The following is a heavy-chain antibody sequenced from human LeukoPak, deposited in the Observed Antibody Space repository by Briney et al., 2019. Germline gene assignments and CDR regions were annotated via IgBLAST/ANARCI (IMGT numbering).Heavy chain of an antibody. D-gene: IGHD4-11*01. V-gene: IGHV3-7*01. CDR2: IKQDGSAK. CDR3: ARDKGTVTIFDC. CDR1: GFTFSNYW. J-gene: IGHJ4*02. Sequence: GGSLRLSCAASGFTFSNYWMSWVRQAPGKGLEWVANIKQDGSAKYYVDSVKGRFTISRDNAKNSLYLQMNSLRAEDTAVYYCARDKGTVTIFDCWGQGTLVTVSS.